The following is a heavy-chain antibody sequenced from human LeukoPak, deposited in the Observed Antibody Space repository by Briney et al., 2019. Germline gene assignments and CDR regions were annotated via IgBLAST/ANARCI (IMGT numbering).Heavy chain of an antibody. J-gene: IGHJ4*02. V-gene: IGHV3-64D*06. CDR1: GFTFSSYA. D-gene: IGHD2-2*01. CDR2: ISSNGGST. CDR3: VKDEYCSSTSCYARFDY. Sequence: GGSLRLSCSASGFTFSSYAMHWVRQARGKGLEYVSAISSNGGSTYYADSVKGRFTISRDDSKNTLYLQMSSLRAEDTAVYYCVKDEYCSSTSCYARFDYWGQGTLVTVSS.